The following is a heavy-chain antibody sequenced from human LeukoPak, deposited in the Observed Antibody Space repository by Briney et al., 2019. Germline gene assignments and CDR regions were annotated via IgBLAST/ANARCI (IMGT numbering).Heavy chain of an antibody. D-gene: IGHD6-19*01. Sequence: SETLSLTCTVSGGSISSYYWSWIRQPAGKGLEWIGRIYTSGSTNYNTSLKSRVTMSVDTSKNQFSLKLSSVTAADTAVYYCAGGQWLANFQHWGQGTLVTVSS. CDR2: IYTSGST. CDR1: GGSISSYY. J-gene: IGHJ1*01. CDR3: AGGQWLANFQH. V-gene: IGHV4-4*07.